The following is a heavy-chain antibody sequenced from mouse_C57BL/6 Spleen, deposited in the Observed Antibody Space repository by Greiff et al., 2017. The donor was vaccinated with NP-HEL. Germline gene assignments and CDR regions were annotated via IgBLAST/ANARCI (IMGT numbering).Heavy chain of an antibody. CDR1: GYTFTDYY. D-gene: IGHD1-1*01. Sequence: VQLQQSGAELVTPGASVKLSCKASGYTFTDYYINWVKQRPGQGLEWIARIYPGSGNTYYNEKFKGKATLTAEKSSSTAYMQLSSLTSEDSAVYFCARSHYYGSGYVWYFDVWGTGTTVTVSS. CDR2: IYPGSGNT. CDR3: ARSHYYGSGYVWYFDV. J-gene: IGHJ1*03. V-gene: IGHV1-76*01.